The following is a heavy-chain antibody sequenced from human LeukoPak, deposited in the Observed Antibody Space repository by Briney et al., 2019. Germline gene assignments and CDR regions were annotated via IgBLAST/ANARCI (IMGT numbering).Heavy chain of an antibody. CDR2: INPSGGST. CDR3: ARWAAARVVDY. J-gene: IGHJ4*02. Sequence: GESLKVSCKASGYTFTSYYMHWVRQAPGQGLEWMGIINPSGGSTSYAQKFQGRVTMTRDTSTSTVYMELSSLRSEDTAVYYCARWAAARVVDYWGQGTLVTASS. D-gene: IGHD6-13*01. CDR1: GYTFTSYY. V-gene: IGHV1-46*01.